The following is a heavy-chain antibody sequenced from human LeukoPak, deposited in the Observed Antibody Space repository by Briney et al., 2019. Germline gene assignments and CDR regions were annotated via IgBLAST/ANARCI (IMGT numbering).Heavy chain of an antibody. Sequence: GGSLRLSCAASGFTFSSYAMSWVRQAPGKGLEWVSAISGSGGSTYYADSVKGRFTISRDNYKNTLYLQMNSLRAEDTAVYYCAKDLRGGSSAYYFDYWGQGTLVTVSS. V-gene: IGHV3-23*01. CDR1: GFTFSSYA. CDR2: ISGSGGST. D-gene: IGHD6-6*01. CDR3: AKDLRGGSSAYYFDY. J-gene: IGHJ4*02.